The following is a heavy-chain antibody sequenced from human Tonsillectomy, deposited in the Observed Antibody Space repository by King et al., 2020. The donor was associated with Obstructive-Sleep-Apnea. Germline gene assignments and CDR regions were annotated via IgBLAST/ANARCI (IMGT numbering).Heavy chain of an antibody. Sequence: VQLVESGGGLVKPGGSLRLSCAASGVTFSSVRMSWFRQAPGKGVYWVGRIKRSTDGGTTDYAAPGKGRFTSSRDDSKNTLYLQMNSLKTEDTAVYYCTTLYPSDYWGQGTLVTVSS. CDR1: GVTFSSVR. V-gene: IGHV3-15*01. CDR2: IKRSTDGGTT. CDR3: TTLYPSDY. D-gene: IGHD2-2*02. J-gene: IGHJ4*02.